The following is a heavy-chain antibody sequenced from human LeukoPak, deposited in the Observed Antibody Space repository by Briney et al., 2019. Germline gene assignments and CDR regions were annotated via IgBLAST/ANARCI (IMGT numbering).Heavy chain of an antibody. CDR3: AKDGSGYYPNYFDY. CDR1: GFTFSNYA. CDR2: ITGSGGGT. V-gene: IGHV3-23*01. D-gene: IGHD3-22*01. Sequence: GGSLRLSCAASGFTFSNYAMSWVRQAPWKGLEWVSGITGSGGGTYYADSVKGRCTISRDNSKKTLYLQMNSLRAEDTAVYYCAKDGSGYYPNYFDYWGQGTLVTVSS. J-gene: IGHJ4*02.